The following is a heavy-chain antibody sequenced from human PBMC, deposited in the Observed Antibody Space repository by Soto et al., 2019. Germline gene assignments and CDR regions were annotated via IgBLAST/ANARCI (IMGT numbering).Heavy chain of an antibody. CDR3: ASLPTPRVSYSGYDSDY. J-gene: IGHJ4*02. D-gene: IGHD5-12*01. CDR1: GGSFSGYY. Sequence: QVQLQQWGAGLLKPSETLSLTCAVYGGSFSGYYWSWIRQPPGKGLEWIGEINHSGSTNYNPSLKSRVTISVDTSKNQFSLKLSSVTAADTAVYYCASLPTPRVSYSGYDSDYWGQGTLVTVSS. V-gene: IGHV4-34*01. CDR2: INHSGST.